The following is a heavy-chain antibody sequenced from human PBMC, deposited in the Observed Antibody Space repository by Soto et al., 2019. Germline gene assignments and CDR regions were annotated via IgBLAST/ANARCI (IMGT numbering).Heavy chain of an antibody. V-gene: IGHV1-69*12. J-gene: IGHJ3*02. CDR1: GGTFSSYA. CDR3: ARVRAGFDAFDI. CDR2: IIPIFGTA. Sequence: QVQLVQSGAEVKKPGSSVKVSCKSSGGTFSSYAISWVRQAPGQGLEWMGGIIPIFGTANDAQKFQGRDTITADESTSTAYMELSSLRSEHTAVYYCARVRAGFDAFDIWGQGTMVAVSS. D-gene: IGHD6-13*01.